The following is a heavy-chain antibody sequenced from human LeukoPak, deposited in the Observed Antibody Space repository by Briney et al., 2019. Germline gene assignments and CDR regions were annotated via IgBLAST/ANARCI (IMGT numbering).Heavy chain of an antibody. J-gene: IGHJ4*02. CDR3: ARGPPDGDYFDY. V-gene: IGHV4-61*01. CDR1: GGSVSSGSYY. CDR2: IYYTGST. D-gene: IGHD4-17*01. Sequence: SETLSLTCTVSGGSVSSGSYYWSWIRQPPGKGPEWIGNIYYTGSTNYNPSLKSRVTISVDTSKNQFSLKLSSVTAADTAAYYCARGPPDGDYFDYWGQGTLVTVSS.